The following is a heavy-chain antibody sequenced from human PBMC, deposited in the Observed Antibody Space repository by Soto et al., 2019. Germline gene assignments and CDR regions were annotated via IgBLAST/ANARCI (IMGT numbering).Heavy chain of an antibody. V-gene: IGHV3-23*01. CDR2: ISGSGGST. D-gene: IGHD5-18*01. Sequence: EVQLLESGGGLVQPGGSLRLSCEASGFTFSSYAMSWVRQAPGKGLEWVSAISGSGGSTYYADSVKGRFTISRDNSKNTLYLQMNSLRAEDTAVYYCAKRRGYSYGNYYYYYMDVWGKGTTVTVSS. CDR3: AKRRGYSYGNYYYYYMDV. J-gene: IGHJ6*03. CDR1: GFTFSSYA.